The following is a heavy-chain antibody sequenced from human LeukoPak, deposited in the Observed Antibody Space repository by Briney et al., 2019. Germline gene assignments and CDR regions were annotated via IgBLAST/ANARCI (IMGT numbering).Heavy chain of an antibody. CDR3: ARVPEWGKANYCYYMDF. D-gene: IGHD3-16*01. Sequence: AGVTVSLTCSAYTFTIYDNNWMRQAPAPGREWVGLMNTNRRNQGNAQKFQGRVTMTRNTSINTAYVELSSPRSEDTAVYYCARVPEWGKANYCYYMDFWGKGTTVTVSS. CDR2: MNTNRRNQ. CDR1: AYTFTIYD. V-gene: IGHV1-8*01. J-gene: IGHJ6*03.